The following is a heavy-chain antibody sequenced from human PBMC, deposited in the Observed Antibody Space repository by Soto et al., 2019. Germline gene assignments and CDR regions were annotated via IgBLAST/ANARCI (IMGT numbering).Heavy chain of an antibody. Sequence: GGSLRLSWSASGFNVNSDYMNWVRQTPGKGLEWVASIYSGETTYYADSVRGRFTISSDKSKNTLYFQLSSLRIEDTAVYYCTRDGRGLGRLSLFEYWGQGVMVT. J-gene: IGHJ4*02. V-gene: IGHV3-53*01. CDR2: IYSGETT. CDR3: TRDGRGLGRLSLFEY. D-gene: IGHD2-21*02. CDR1: GFNVNSDY.